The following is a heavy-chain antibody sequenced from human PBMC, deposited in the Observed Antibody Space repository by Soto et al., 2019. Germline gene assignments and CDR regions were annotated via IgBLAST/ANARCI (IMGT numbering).Heavy chain of an antibody. J-gene: IGHJ4*02. V-gene: IGHV4-34*01. Sequence: PSETLSLTCAVYGGSLSGYYWSWVRQPPGKGLEWIGDINHSGTTNYNPSLKTRVTISVDTSKNQFSLKLSSVTAADTAVYYCARGDSSGHTVFYYWGQGTLVPVSS. CDR3: ARGDSSGHTVFYY. CDR2: INHSGTT. D-gene: IGHD3-22*01. CDR1: GGSLSGYY.